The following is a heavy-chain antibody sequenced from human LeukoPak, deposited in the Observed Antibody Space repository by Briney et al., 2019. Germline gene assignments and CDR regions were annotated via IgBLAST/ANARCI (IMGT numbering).Heavy chain of an antibody. CDR3: ARVSGYDRSYWFDP. CDR2: IYSSGST. CDR1: GGSFSNYY. J-gene: IGHJ5*02. D-gene: IGHD5-12*01. Sequence: TSETLSLTCAVYGGSFSNYYWSWIRQPPGKGLEWIGLIYSSGSTSYNPSLKSRVTISVDTSKNQFSLKLSSVTAADTAVYYCARVSGYDRSYWFDPWGQGTLVTVSS. V-gene: IGHV4-59*10.